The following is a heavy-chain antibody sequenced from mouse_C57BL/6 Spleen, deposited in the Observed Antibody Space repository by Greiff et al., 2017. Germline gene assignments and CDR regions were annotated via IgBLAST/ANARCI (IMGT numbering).Heavy chain of an antibody. J-gene: IGHJ4*01. V-gene: IGHV1-66*01. Sequence: QVQLKESGPELVKPGASVKISCKASGYSFTSYYIHWVKQRPGQGLEWIGWIYPGSGNTKYNEKFKGKATLTADTSSSTAYMQLSSLTSGDSAVYYCARRGYGSSYEAMDYWGQGTSVTVSS. CDR3: ARRGYGSSYEAMDY. CDR2: IYPGSGNT. CDR1: GYSFTSYY. D-gene: IGHD1-1*01.